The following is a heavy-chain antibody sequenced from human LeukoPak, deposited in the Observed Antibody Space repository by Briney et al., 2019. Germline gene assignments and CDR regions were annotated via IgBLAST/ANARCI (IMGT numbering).Heavy chain of an antibody. Sequence: ASVKVSCKASGYTFTGYYMHWVRQAPGQGLEWMGWINPNSGGTNYAQKFQGRVTMTRDTSISTAYMELSRLRSDDTAVYYCARGAIVVPAAIVDYWGQGTLVTVSS. CDR1: GYTFTGYY. CDR3: ARGAIVVPAAIVDY. CDR2: INPNSGGT. D-gene: IGHD2-2*02. V-gene: IGHV1-2*02. J-gene: IGHJ4*02.